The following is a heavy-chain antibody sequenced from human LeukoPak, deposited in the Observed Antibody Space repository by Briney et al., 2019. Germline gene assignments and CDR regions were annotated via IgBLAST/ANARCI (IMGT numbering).Heavy chain of an antibody. CDR3: ARADGIAARLWDLPFH. Sequence: SVKVSCKASGGTFSSYAISWARQAPGQGLEWMGGIIPIFGTANYAQKFQGRVTITTDESTSTAYMELSSLRSEDTAVYYCARADGIAARLWDLPFHWGQGTLVTVSS. CDR2: IIPIFGTA. CDR1: GGTFSSYA. V-gene: IGHV1-69*05. J-gene: IGHJ4*02. D-gene: IGHD6-6*01.